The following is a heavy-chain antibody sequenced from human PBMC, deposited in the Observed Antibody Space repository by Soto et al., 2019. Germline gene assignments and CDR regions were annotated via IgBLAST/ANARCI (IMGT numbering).Heavy chain of an antibody. CDR1: GFTISGKKY. J-gene: IGHJ3*01. Sequence: DVQLVESGGGLIQPGESLRLSCAAFGFTISGKKYVAWLRQAPGKGLEWVSALYDLDGSFYAASVKGRFTTSSDSSKTNVYLQMNDLRPDDTAVYYCATWDEREHAYDVWGQGTTVTVSS. D-gene: IGHD1-1*01. CDR3: ATWDEREHAYDV. CDR2: LYDLDGS. V-gene: IGHV3-53*01.